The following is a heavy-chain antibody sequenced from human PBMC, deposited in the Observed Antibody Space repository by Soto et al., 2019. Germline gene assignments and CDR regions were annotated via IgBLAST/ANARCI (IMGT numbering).Heavy chain of an antibody. CDR2: IDYSGRT. CDR3: ARHVSVSGYDYYFDQ. CDR1: GGSISSSYY. J-gene: IGHJ4*02. V-gene: IGHV4-39*01. Sequence: QLQLQESGPGLVKPSETLSLTCTVSGGSISSSYYWAWIRQPPGKGLEWFGSIDYSGRTYYNPSLESRVAISVDTSKNQFSLKLTSVTAADTAVYYCARHVSVSGYDYYFDQWGQGTLVTVSS. D-gene: IGHD5-12*01.